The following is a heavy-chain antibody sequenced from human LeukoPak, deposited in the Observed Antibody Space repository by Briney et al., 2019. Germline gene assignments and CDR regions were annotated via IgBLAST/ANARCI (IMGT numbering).Heavy chain of an antibody. Sequence: GGSLRLSCAASGFTFSSYAMSWVRQAPGKGLEWVSAISGSGSGTYYPDSVRGRFTISRNSSKNTLYLQMNSLRAEDTAVYYCAGRYYDFWSGYYGDFDYWGQGTLVTVSS. CDR3: AGRYYDFWSGYYGDFDY. J-gene: IGHJ4*02. CDR2: ISGSGSGT. D-gene: IGHD3-3*01. V-gene: IGHV3-23*01. CDR1: GFTFSSYA.